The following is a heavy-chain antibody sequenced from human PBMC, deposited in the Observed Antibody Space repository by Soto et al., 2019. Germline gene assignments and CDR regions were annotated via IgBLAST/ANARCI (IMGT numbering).Heavy chain of an antibody. V-gene: IGHV3-23*01. CDR2: ISGSGGST. Sequence: EVQLLESGGGLVQPGGSLRLSCAASGFTFSSYAMSWVRQAPGKGLEWVSTISGSGGSTYYADSVKGRFTISRDNSKNTLYLQANSLRAEDTAVYYCAKCSPRYSSGLKAYDFDYWGQGTLVTVSS. CDR3: AKCSPRYSSGLKAYDFDY. J-gene: IGHJ4*02. CDR1: GFTFSSYA. D-gene: IGHD6-19*01.